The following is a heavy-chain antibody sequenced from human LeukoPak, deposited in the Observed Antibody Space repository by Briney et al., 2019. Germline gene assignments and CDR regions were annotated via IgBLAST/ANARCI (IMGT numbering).Heavy chain of an antibody. CDR3: ARSSYGSGIDY. CDR2: INHSGST. D-gene: IGHD3-10*01. Sequence: SETLSLTCAVYGGSFSGYYWSWIRQPPGKGLEWIGEINHSGSTNYNPSLKSRVTISVDTSKNQFSLKLSSVTAADTAAYYCARSSYGSGIDYWGQGTLVTVSS. J-gene: IGHJ4*02. CDR1: GGSFSGYY. V-gene: IGHV4-34*01.